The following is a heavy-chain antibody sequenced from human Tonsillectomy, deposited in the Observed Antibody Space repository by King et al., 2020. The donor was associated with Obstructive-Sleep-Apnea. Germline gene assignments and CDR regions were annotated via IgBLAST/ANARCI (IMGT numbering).Heavy chain of an antibody. CDR2: ISWNGGSI. CDR3: AKGWISAVGIGLFDY. Sequence: VQLVESGGGLVQPGRSLRLSCAASGFTFDDYAMHWVRQTPGKGLEWVSGISWNGGSIGYADSVKGRFTISRDNAKNSLYLQMESLRAEDTALYYCAKGWISAVGIGLFDYWGQGILVTVSS. CDR1: GFTFDDYA. J-gene: IGHJ4*02. D-gene: IGHD6-13*01. V-gene: IGHV3-9*01.